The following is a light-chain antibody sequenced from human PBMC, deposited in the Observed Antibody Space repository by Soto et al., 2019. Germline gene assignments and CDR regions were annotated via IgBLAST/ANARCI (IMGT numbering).Light chain of an antibody. V-gene: IGKV1-39*01. CDR3: QQSYSTPYT. CDR1: QSIRYY. CDR2: AAS. J-gene: IGKJ2*01. Sequence: DIQMTQSPSSLSASVGDRVTSTCRASQSIRYYLNWYQQKPGKAPKLLIYAASSLQSGVPSRFSGSGSGTDFTLTISSLQPEDFATYYCQQSYSTPYTFGQGTKLEIK.